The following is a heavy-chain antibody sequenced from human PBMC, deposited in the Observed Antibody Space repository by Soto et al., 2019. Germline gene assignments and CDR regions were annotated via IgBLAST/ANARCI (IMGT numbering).Heavy chain of an antibody. Sequence: SETLSLTCTVSGGSISSSSYYWGWIRQPPGKGLEWIGSIYYSGSTYYNPSLKSRVTISVDTSKNQFSLKLSSVTAADTAVYYCARLSHKYYYYGMDVWGQGTTVTVSS. CDR2: IYYSGST. CDR3: ARLSHKYYYYGMDV. CDR1: GGSISSSSYY. J-gene: IGHJ6*02. V-gene: IGHV4-39*01.